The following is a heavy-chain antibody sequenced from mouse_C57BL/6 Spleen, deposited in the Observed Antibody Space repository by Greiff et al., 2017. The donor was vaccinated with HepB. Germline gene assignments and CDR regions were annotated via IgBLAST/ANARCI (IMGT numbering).Heavy chain of an antibody. J-gene: IGHJ4*01. Sequence: EVMLVESGGGLVKPGGSLKLSCAASGFTFSSYAMSWVRQTPEKRLEWVATISDGGSYTYYPDNVKGRFTISRDNAKNNLYLQMSHLKSEDTAMYYCARAYGTPGDYAMDYWGQGTSVTVSS. CDR2: ISDGGSYT. CDR3: ARAYGTPGDYAMDY. CDR1: GFTFSSYA. V-gene: IGHV5-4*03. D-gene: IGHD6-5*01.